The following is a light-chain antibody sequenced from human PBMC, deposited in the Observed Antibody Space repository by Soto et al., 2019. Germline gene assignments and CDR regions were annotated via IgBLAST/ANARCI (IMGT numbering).Light chain of an antibody. Sequence: DIQLTQSPSFLSASVGDRVTITCRASQGISSYLAWYHQPPGKAPKLLIYGASTLQRGVSSRFSGSGSGTEFTLTISSLQPEDFATYYCQHLNTYPRTFGQGTKLEVK. CDR2: GAS. CDR1: QGISSY. V-gene: IGKV1-9*01. CDR3: QHLNTYPRT. J-gene: IGKJ2*01.